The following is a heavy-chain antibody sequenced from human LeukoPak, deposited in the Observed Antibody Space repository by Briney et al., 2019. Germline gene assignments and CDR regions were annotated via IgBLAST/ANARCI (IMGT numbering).Heavy chain of an antibody. J-gene: IGHJ4*02. D-gene: IGHD5-24*01. Sequence: GGSLRLSCAASGFTFSSYAMHWVRQAPGKGLEWVAVISYDGSNKYYADSVKGRFTISRDNSKNTVSLQMNSLRAEDTAVYYCAGDGWHGLFTYWGQGTLVTVSS. CDR3: AGDGWHGLFTY. CDR2: ISYDGSNK. V-gene: IGHV3-30*04. CDR1: GFTFSSYA.